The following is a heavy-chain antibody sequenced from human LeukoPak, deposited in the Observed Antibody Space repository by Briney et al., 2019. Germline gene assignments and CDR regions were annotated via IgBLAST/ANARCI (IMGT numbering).Heavy chain of an antibody. CDR3: ARPRLLYGSGPTLV. J-gene: IGHJ4*02. Sequence: SETLSLTCSVSGVSISSTSYYWGWIRQRPGKGLEWIATVHYSGSTYYNPSLKSRATISLDTTKNQFSLKLNSVTAADTAVYYCARPRLLYGSGPTLVWGPGTLATVSS. CDR1: GVSISSTSYY. CDR2: VHYSGST. V-gene: IGHV4-39*07. D-gene: IGHD3-10*01.